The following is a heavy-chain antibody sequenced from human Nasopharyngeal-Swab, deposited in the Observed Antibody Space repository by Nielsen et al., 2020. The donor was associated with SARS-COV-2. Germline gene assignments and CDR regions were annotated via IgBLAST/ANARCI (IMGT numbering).Heavy chain of an antibody. J-gene: IGHJ6*02. Sequence: WVRQAPRQRLEWMGWINAGNGNTKYSQKFQGRVTITRDTSASTAYMELSSLRSEDTAVYYCARGDYSSSWDRSYYGMDVWGQGTTVTVSS. CDR3: ARGDYSSSWDRSYYGMDV. V-gene: IGHV1-3*01. CDR2: INAGNGNT. D-gene: IGHD6-13*01.